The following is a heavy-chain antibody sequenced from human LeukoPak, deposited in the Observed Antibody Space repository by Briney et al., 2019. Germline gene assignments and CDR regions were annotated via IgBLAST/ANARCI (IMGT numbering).Heavy chain of an antibody. CDR3: ARGYSSSSWSLFDY. Sequence: GGSLRLSCAASGFSFSLFGMDWVRQAPGKGLEWVAFIRYDGSSKHYADSVKGRFTISRDNSKNTLYLQLNSLRAEDTAVYSCARGYSSSSWSLFDYWGRGTLVTVSS. D-gene: IGHD6-6*01. J-gene: IGHJ4*02. CDR1: GFSFSLFG. V-gene: IGHV3-30*02. CDR2: IRYDGSSK.